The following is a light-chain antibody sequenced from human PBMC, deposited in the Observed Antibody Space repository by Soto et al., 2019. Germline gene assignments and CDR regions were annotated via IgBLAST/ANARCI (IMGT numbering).Light chain of an antibody. CDR2: DVT. V-gene: IGLV2-8*01. Sequence: QSALTQPPSASGSPGQSVTISCTGTSSDVGGYDYVSWYQQHPGKAPKLMIYDVTKRPSGVPDRFSGSKSANTASLTVSGLQAEDEADYYCSSYAGTHIVFGTGTKVTVL. J-gene: IGLJ1*01. CDR3: SSYAGTHIV. CDR1: SSDVGGYDY.